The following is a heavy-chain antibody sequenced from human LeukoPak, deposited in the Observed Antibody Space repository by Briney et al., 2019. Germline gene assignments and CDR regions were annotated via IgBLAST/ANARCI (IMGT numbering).Heavy chain of an antibody. Sequence: PGRSLRLSCAASGFTFSSYLMHWVRRAPGKGLEWVAVISYDGSDKYYADSVKGRFTISRDNSKKTLYLQMNSLGAEDTAVYYCARGDDTSGYFYCYFDYWGQGTLVTVSS. CDR1: GFTFSSYL. V-gene: IGHV3-30-3*01. J-gene: IGHJ4*02. CDR2: ISYDGSDK. CDR3: ARGDDTSGYFYCYFDY. D-gene: IGHD3-22*01.